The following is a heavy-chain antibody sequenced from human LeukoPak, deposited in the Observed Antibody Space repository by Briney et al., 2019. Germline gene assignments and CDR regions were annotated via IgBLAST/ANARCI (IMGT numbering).Heavy chain of an antibody. CDR2: ISYDGSNK. CDR3: AKGGLAVAGTGFDY. J-gene: IGHJ4*02. D-gene: IGHD6-19*01. V-gene: IGHV3-30*18. Sequence: GGSLRLSCAASGFTFSSYGMHWVRQAPGKGLEWVAVISYDGSNKYYADSVKGRFTISRDNSKNTLYLQMNSLRAEDTAVYYCAKGGLAVAGTGFDYWGQGTLVTVSS. CDR1: GFTFSSYG.